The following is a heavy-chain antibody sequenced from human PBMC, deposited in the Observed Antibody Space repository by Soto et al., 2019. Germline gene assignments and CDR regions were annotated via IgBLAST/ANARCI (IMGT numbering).Heavy chain of an antibody. V-gene: IGHV4-39*01. CDR2: IYYSGST. Sequence: PSETLSLTCTVSGGSISSSSYYWGWIRQPPGKGLEWIGSIYYSGSTYYNPSLKSRVTISVDTSKNQFSLKLSSVTAADTAVYYCARHALFSDYYYGMDVWGQGTTVTVSS. CDR3: ARHALFSDYYYGMDV. J-gene: IGHJ6*02. D-gene: IGHD3-10*01. CDR1: GGSISSSSYY.